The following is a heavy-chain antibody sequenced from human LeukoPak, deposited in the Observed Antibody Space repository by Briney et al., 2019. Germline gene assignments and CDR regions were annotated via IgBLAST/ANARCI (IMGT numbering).Heavy chain of an antibody. CDR2: ISYDGSNK. V-gene: IGHV3-30*04. CDR1: GFTFSSYA. J-gene: IGHJ4*02. CDR3: ARENEDIVVVPAANYFDY. D-gene: IGHD2-2*01. Sequence: GGSLRLSCAASGFTFSSYAMHWVRQAPGKGLEWVAVISYDGSNKYYADSVKGRFTISRDNSKNTLYLQMNSLRAEDTAVYYCARENEDIVVVPAANYFDYWGQGTLVTVSS.